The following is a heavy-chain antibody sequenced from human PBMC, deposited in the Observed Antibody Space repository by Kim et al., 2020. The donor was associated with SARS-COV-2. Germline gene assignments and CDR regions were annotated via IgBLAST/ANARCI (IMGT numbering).Heavy chain of an antibody. Sequence: SETLSLTCAVYGGSFSGYYWSWIRQPPGKGLEWIGEINHSGSTNYNPSLKSRVTISVDTSKNQFSLKLSSVTAADTAVYYCARIARSYRPGGGFDPWGQGTLVTVSS. J-gene: IGHJ5*02. CDR2: INHSGST. V-gene: IGHV4-34*01. CDR1: GGSFSGYY. D-gene: IGHD1-26*01. CDR3: ARIARSYRPGGGFDP.